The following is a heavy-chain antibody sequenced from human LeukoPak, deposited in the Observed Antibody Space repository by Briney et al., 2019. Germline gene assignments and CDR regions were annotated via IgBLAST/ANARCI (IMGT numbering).Heavy chain of an antibody. CDR2: INHSGST. Sequence: SETLSLTCAVYGGSFSGYYWSWIRQPPGKGLEWIGEINHSGSTNYNPSLKSRVTISVDTSKNQFSLKLSSVTAADTAVYHCARAVVTAFFDYWGQGTLVTVSS. D-gene: IGHD2-21*02. J-gene: IGHJ4*02. V-gene: IGHV4-34*01. CDR3: ARAVVTAFFDY. CDR1: GGSFSGYY.